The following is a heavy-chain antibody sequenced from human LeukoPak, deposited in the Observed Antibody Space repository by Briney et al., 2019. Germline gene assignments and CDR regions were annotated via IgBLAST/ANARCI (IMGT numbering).Heavy chain of an antibody. J-gene: IGHJ3*02. Sequence: SETLSLTCTVPGGSISSFYYTWIRQPPGKGLEWIGYIDSSGITNYNSSLNSRVTISLDTSQNQFSLKLSSVTAADTAVYFCARGPYSYDSSGAFDIWGQGTMVTVSS. V-gene: IGHV4-59*08. D-gene: IGHD3-22*01. CDR2: IDSSGIT. CDR3: ARGPYSYDSSGAFDI. CDR1: GGSISSFY.